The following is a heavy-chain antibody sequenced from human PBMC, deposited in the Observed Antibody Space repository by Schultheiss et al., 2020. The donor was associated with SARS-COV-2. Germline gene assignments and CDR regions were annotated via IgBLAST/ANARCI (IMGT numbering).Heavy chain of an antibody. V-gene: IGHV3-21*01. J-gene: IGHJ6*02. CDR2: ISSSSSYI. CDR1: GFTFSSYD. D-gene: IGHD3-9*01. CDR3: AKDPYYDILTGYSGGMDV. Sequence: GGSLRLSCAASGFTFSSYDMHWVRQAPGKGLEWVSSISSSSSYIYYADSVKGRFTISRDNSKNTLYLQMNSLRAEDTAVYYCAKDPYYDILTGYSGGMDVWGQGTTVTVSS.